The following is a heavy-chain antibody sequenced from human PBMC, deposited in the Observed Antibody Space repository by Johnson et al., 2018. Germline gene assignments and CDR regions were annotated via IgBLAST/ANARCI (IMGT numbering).Heavy chain of an antibody. CDR1: GFTVSSNY. CDR3: ARAVHHDDVWGIGAFDI. J-gene: IGHJ3*02. CDR2: IYSGGYT. V-gene: IGHV3-53*01. Sequence: VQLVESGGGLIQPGGSLRLSCAASGFTVSSNYMSWVRQAPGTGLECVSVIYSGGYTYYADSVKGRFTISRDHSRNTVYLQMNSLRVEDTAVDYCARAVHHDDVWGIGAFDIWGQGTMVSVSS. D-gene: IGHD3-16*01.